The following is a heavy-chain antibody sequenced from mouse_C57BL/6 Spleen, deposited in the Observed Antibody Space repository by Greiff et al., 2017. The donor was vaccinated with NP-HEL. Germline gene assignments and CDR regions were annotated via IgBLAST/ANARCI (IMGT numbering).Heavy chain of an antibody. CDR3: AREKGYSNYWYFDV. Sequence: EVQVVESGGGLVKPGGSLKLSCAASGFTFSSYAMSWVRQTPEKRLEWVATISDGGSYTYYPDNVKGRFTISRDNAKNNLYLQMSHLKSEDTAMYYCAREKGYSNYWYFDVWGTGTTVTVSS. D-gene: IGHD2-5*01. CDR2: ISDGGSYT. CDR1: GFTFSSYA. V-gene: IGHV5-4*01. J-gene: IGHJ1*03.